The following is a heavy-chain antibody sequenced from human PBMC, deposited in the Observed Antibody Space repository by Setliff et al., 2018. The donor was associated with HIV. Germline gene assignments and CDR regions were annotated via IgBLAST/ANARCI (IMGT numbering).Heavy chain of an antibody. CDR1: GDSISSDAYY. CDR3: ARLNVEMFVVMAATPGWFGP. J-gene: IGHJ5*02. V-gene: IGHV4-31*03. Sequence: SETLSLTCTVSGDSISSDAYYWSWIRQHPEKGLEWVGYISYSGGSYYNPSLKSRISISMDTPKNQFSLKLKSVTAADTAVYYCARLNVEMFVVMAATPGWFGPWGQGILVTAPQ. CDR2: ISYSGGS. D-gene: IGHD2-15*01.